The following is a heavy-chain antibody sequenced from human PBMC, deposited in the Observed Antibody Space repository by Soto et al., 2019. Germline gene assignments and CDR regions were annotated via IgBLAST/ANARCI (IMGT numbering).Heavy chain of an antibody. CDR3: ARENYYDSSGGLDS. CDR2: IYYSGST. V-gene: IGHV4-59*01. CDR1: GRSISSYY. J-gene: IGHJ5*01. Sequence: QVQLQESGPGLVKPSETLSLTCTVSGRSISSYYWSWIRQPPGKGLERIGYIYYSGSTNYNPSLKTRATISVDTSKNRFSLKLSSVTAADTAVYYCARENYYDSSGGLDSWGQGTLVTVSS. D-gene: IGHD3-22*01.